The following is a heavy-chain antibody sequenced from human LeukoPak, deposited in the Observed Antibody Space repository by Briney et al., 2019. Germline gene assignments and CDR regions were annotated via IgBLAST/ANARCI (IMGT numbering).Heavy chain of an antibody. V-gene: IGHV1-69*13. Sequence: PVASVKVSCKASGYTFTSYGISWVRQAPGQGLEWMGGIIPIFGTANYAQKFQGRVTITADESTSTAYMELSSLRSEDTAVYYCAREAMTTSDYWGQGTLVTVSS. D-gene: IGHD4-11*01. J-gene: IGHJ4*02. CDR3: AREAMTTSDY. CDR2: IIPIFGTA. CDR1: GYTFTSYG.